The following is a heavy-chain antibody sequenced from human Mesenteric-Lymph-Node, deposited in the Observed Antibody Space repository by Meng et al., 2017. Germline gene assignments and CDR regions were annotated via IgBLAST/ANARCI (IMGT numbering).Heavy chain of an antibody. CDR3: ARGSS. J-gene: IGHJ4*02. CDR1: GFKFSSYS. Sequence: GESLKISCAASGFKFSSYSVNWVRQAPGKGLEWLSSISSSSSYIYYADSVRGRFTISRDNDKNSLLLQMNSLRAEDTAVYYCARGSSWGQGTLVTVSS. V-gene: IGHV3-21*06. CDR2: ISSSSSYI.